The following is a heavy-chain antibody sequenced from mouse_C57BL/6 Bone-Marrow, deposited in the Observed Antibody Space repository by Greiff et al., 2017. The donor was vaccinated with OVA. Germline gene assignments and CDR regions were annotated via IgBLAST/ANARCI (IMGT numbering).Heavy chain of an antibody. CDR3: ARPFYYYGSSCAY. CDR1: GYTFTSYW. D-gene: IGHD1-1*01. J-gene: IGHJ3*01. Sequence: QVQLQQPGAELVMPGASVKLSCKASGYTFTSYWMHWVKQRPGQGLEWIGEIDPSDSYTNYNQKFKGKSTLTVDKSSSTAYMQLSSLTSEDSAVYYCARPFYYYGSSCAYWGQGTLVTVSA. V-gene: IGHV1-69*01. CDR2: IDPSDSYT.